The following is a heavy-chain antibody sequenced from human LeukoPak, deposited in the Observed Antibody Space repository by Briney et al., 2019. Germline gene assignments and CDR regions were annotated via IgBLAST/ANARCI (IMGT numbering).Heavy chain of an antibody. CDR1: GGSISSGAYY. CDR2: IHYSGST. J-gene: IGHJ4*02. CDR3: ARSSTVTTSLFDY. D-gene: IGHD4-17*01. Sequence: SETLPLTCTVSGGSISSGAYYWGWIRQHPGKGLEWIGYIHYSGSTYYNPSLKSRVTISVDTSKNQFSLNLTSVTAADTAVYYCARSSTVTTSLFDYWGQGTLVTVSS. V-gene: IGHV4-31*03.